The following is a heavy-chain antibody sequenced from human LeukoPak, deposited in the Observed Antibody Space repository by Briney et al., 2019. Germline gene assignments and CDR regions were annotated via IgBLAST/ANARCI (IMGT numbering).Heavy chain of an antibody. D-gene: IGHD3-16*01. CDR2: IFHSGST. CDR1: GGSISSGNW. CDR3: ARSRGGYGDYGSWFDP. J-gene: IGHJ5*02. Sequence: SETLSLTCAVSGGSISSGNWWSWVRQPPGKGLEWIGEIFHSGSTNYNPSLKSRVTISVDTSMNQFSLKLSSVTAADTAVYYCARSRGGYGDYGSWFDPWGQGILVTVSS. V-gene: IGHV4-4*02.